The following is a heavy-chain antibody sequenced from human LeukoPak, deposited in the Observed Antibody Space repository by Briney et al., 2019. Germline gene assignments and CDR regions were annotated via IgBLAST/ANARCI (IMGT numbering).Heavy chain of an antibody. V-gene: IGHV4-30-2*01. CDR2: FYQSGTT. Sequence: SETLSLTCAVSGGSISSSGYSWSWLRQPPGKGLEWIGYFYQSGTTYYNPSLKSRVTISVARSMKQFSLKLNSVTAADTAVYYCASYYYDTSNYYHVHYFDYWGQGTLVAVSS. CDR1: GGSISSSGYS. J-gene: IGHJ4*02. CDR3: ASYYYDTSNYYHVHYFDY. D-gene: IGHD3-22*01.